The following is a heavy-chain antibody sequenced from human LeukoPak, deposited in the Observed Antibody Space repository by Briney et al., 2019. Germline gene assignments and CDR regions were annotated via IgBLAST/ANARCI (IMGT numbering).Heavy chain of an antibody. J-gene: IGHJ4*02. D-gene: IGHD4-17*01. CDR1: GYTFTGYY. CDR3: ARVQDYGDYPDN. CDR2: INPNSGGT. Sequence: ASVKVSCKASGYTFTGYYLHWVRQAPGQGLEWMGWINPNSGGTNYAQKFQGRVTMTRDTSISTAYMGLSRLRSDDTAVYYCARVQDYGDYPDNWGQGTLVTVSS. V-gene: IGHV1-2*02.